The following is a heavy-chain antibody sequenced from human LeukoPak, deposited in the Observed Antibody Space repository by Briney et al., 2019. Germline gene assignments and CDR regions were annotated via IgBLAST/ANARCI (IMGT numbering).Heavy chain of an antibody. CDR1: GFTFSDYY. V-gene: IGHV3-11*03. J-gene: IGHJ4*02. CDR2: ISSSSSYT. D-gene: IGHD6-19*01. CDR3: ARTNVYSSGWYYFDY. Sequence: KSGGSLRLSCAASGFTFSDYYMSWIRQAPGKGLEWVSYISSSSSYTNYADSVKGRFTISRDNAKNSLYLQMNSLRAEDTAVYYCARTNVYSSGWYYFDYWGQGTLVTVSS.